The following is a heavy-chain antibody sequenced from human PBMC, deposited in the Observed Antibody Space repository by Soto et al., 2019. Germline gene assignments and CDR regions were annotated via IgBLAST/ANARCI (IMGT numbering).Heavy chain of an antibody. CDR3: ASHSTGLYYFGMDV. CDR2: IYPANSDT. CDR1: GYTFTAYW. J-gene: IGHJ6*02. V-gene: IGHV5-51*01. D-gene: IGHD2-2*01. Sequence: GESLKISCQASGYTFTAYWIGWMRQVPGKGLDWMGIIYPANSDTRYSPSFQGQVTISADKSITTAYLQWSSLKASDTAIYYCASHSTGLYYFGMDVWGQGTTVTVSS.